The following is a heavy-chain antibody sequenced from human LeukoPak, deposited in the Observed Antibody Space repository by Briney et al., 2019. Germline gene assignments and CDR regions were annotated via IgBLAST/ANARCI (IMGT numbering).Heavy chain of an antibody. J-gene: IGHJ5*02. V-gene: IGHV4-4*02. CDR2: IYHSGST. D-gene: IGHD3-9*01. Sequence: PSETLSLTCAVSGGSISSSNWWSWVRQPPGKGLEWIGEIYHSGSTNYNPSLKSRVTISVDKSKNQFSLKLSSVTAADTAVNYCARNAYYDILTGYYPFDPWGQGTLVTVSS. CDR1: GGSISSSNW. CDR3: ARNAYYDILTGYYPFDP.